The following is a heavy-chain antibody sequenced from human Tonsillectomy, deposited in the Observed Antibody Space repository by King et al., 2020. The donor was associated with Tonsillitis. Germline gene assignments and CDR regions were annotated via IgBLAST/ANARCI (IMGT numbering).Heavy chain of an antibody. D-gene: IGHD3-22*01. CDR2: INPNSGGT. V-gene: IGHV1-2*02. CDR1: GYTFTDYY. J-gene: IGHJ4*02. CDR3: ARDQATVDYYDSSGYSSFDY. Sequence: VQLVESGAEVMKPGASVKVSCKASGYTFTDYYMHWVRQAPGQGLEWMGWINPNSGGTKYAQKFRGRVTVTRDTSISTAYMERSRLRSDDTAVYYCARDQATVDYYDSSGYSSFDYWGQGTLVTVSS.